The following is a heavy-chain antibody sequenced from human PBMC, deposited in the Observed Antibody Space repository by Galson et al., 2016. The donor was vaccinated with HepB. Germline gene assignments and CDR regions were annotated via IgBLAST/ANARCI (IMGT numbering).Heavy chain of an antibody. CDR2: ISYHAYNI. J-gene: IGHJ4*02. Sequence: SLRLSCAASGFTFSTYGMHWVRQAPGKGLEWVATISYHAYNIHYVDSVKGRFTISRGNSKNTLYLQMNSLRAEDTAVYYCATDGAGGGTYNDNFFDYWGQGALVTVSS. CDR3: ATDGAGGGTYNDNFFDY. D-gene: IGHD1-1*01. CDR1: GFTFSTYG. V-gene: IGHV3-30*03.